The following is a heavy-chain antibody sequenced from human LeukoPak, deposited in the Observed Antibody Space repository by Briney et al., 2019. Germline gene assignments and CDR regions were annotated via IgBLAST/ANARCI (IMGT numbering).Heavy chain of an antibody. CDR2: ISSFSGTI. J-gene: IGHJ4*02. Sequence: PGGSLRLSCVASGITFSSYSMIWVRQAPGKGLEWVSYISSFSGTINYADSVKGRFTISRDNAKNSLYLQMNSLRAEDTAVYYCAKDRRFDYYDSSGYYFDYWGQGTLVTVSS. V-gene: IGHV3-48*01. CDR3: AKDRRFDYYDSSGYYFDY. D-gene: IGHD3-22*01. CDR1: GITFSSYS.